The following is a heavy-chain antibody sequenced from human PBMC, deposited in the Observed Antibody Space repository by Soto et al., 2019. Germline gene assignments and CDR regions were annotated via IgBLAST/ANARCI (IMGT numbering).Heavy chain of an antibody. D-gene: IGHD3-22*01. CDR1: GFTVSRNY. CDR3: ARDKLYYNDISGRPLNAFDV. Sequence: PGGSLRLSCAASGFTVSRNYMSWVRQAPGKGLEWVSRISSDGSSTTYADSVKGRFTISRDNAKNSLYLQMNSLRAEDTAVYYCARDKLYYNDISGRPLNAFDVWGQGTMVTVSS. CDR2: ISSDGSST. J-gene: IGHJ3*01. V-gene: IGHV3-74*01.